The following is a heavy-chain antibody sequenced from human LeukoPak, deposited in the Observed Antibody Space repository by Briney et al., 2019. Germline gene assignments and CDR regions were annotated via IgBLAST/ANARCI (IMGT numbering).Heavy chain of an antibody. CDR3: ARDVDTAMVRLYLD. Sequence: PGGSLRLSCAASGFTFDDYGMSWVRQAPGKGLEWVSGINWNGGSTGYADSVKGRFTISRDNAKNSLYLQMNSLRAEDTAVYYCARDVDTAMVRLYLDWGQGTLVTVSS. CDR2: INWNGGST. J-gene: IGHJ1*01. V-gene: IGHV3-20*04. D-gene: IGHD5-18*01. CDR1: GFTFDDYG.